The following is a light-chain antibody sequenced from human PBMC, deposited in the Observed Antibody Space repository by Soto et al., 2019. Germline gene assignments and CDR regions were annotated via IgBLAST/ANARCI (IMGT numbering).Light chain of an antibody. V-gene: IGLV2-14*01. J-gene: IGLJ1*01. CDR1: SSDIGAYNY. CDR3: SSYRRGSTLV. CDR2: EVT. Sequence: QSVLTQPASVSGSPGQSITASCTGTSSDIGAYNYVSWYQQHPGKAPKLPIFEVTNRPSGISNRFSGSKSGSTASLTISGLQTEDEADYYCSSYRRGSTLVFGTGTKVTVL.